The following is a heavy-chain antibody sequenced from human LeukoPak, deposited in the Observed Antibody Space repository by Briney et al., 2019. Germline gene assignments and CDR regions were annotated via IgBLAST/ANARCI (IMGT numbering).Heavy chain of an antibody. Sequence: GASVKLFCKASGYTFTSYGISWVRQAPGQGLEWMGWISAYNGNTNYPQKLQGRVTMTTDTSTSTAYMELRSLRSDDTAVYYCARQGGIAAAGFYYYYYMDVWGKGTTVTVSS. CDR2: ISAYNGNT. J-gene: IGHJ6*03. D-gene: IGHD6-13*01. CDR3: ARQGGIAAAGFYYYYYMDV. CDR1: GYTFTSYG. V-gene: IGHV1-18*01.